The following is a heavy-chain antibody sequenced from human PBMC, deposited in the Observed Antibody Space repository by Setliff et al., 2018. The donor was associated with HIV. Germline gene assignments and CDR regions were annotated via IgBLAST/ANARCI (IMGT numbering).Heavy chain of an antibody. Sequence: GESLKISCTTSGFTFGDYAMTWVRQAPGKGLEWLGFIRRQTYGGKTEYAASVKGRCVILRDDSKSVAYLQMNNLKTEDSAVYYCARGFGFLDFWGQGTLVTVSS. J-gene: IGHJ4*02. CDR1: GFTFGDYA. CDR3: ARGFGFLDF. V-gene: IGHV3-49*04. D-gene: IGHD3-16*01. CDR2: IRRQTYGGKT.